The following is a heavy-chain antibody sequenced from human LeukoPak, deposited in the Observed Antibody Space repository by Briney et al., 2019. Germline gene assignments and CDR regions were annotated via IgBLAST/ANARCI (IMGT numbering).Heavy chain of an antibody. Sequence: GGSLRLSCAASGFTFSSYSMNWVRQAPGKGLEWVSSISSSSSYIYYADSVKGRFTISRDNSKNTLYLQMNSLRAEDTALYYCAKDDSSSGGGSDYWGQGTLVTVSS. J-gene: IGHJ4*02. CDR3: AKDDSSSGGGSDY. D-gene: IGHD6-13*01. V-gene: IGHV3-21*01. CDR1: GFTFSSYS. CDR2: ISSSSSYI.